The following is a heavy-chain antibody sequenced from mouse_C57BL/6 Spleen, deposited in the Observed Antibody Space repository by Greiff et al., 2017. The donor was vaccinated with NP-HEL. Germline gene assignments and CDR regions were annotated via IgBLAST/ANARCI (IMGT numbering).Heavy chain of an antibody. CDR1: GFSLTSYG. Sequence: QVQLQQSGPGLVQPSQRLSITCTVSGFSLTSYGVHWVRQSPGKGLEWLGVFWRGGSTDYTAAFMSRLGITKDNSKSQVFFKMNSLQADDTAIYYCANYDGYYAMDYWGQGTSVTVSS. CDR2: FWRGGST. D-gene: IGHD2-3*01. CDR3: ANYDGYYAMDY. V-gene: IGHV2-5*01. J-gene: IGHJ4*01.